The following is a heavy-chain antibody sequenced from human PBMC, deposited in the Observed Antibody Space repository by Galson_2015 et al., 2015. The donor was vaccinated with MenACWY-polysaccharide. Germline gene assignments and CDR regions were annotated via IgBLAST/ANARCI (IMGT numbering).Heavy chain of an antibody. Sequence: SLRLSCAASGFTFSGYGMHWVRQAPGKGLEWVAVISYDGSNKYYADSVKGRFTISRDNSKNTLYLQMNSLRAEDTAVYYCAKDGDASTFDYWGQGTLVTVSS. D-gene: IGHD7-27*01. CDR2: ISYDGSNK. CDR3: AKDGDASTFDY. J-gene: IGHJ4*02. V-gene: IGHV3-30*18. CDR1: GFTFSGYG.